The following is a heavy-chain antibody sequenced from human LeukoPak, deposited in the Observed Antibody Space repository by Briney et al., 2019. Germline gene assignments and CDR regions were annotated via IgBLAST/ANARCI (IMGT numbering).Heavy chain of an antibody. V-gene: IGHV3-23*01. J-gene: IGHJ4*02. CDR2: ISGSGGST. CDR1: GFTFSSYG. Sequence: GGSLRLSCAASGFTFSSYGMSWVRQAPGKGLEWVSAISGSGGSTYYADSVKGRFTISRDNSKNTLYLQMNSLRAEDTAVYYCAKDSLGIVGVYYFDYWGQGTLVTVSS. CDR3: AKDSLGIVGVYYFDY. D-gene: IGHD1-26*01.